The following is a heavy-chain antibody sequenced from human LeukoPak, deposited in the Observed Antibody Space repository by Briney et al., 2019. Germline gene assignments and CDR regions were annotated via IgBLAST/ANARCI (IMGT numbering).Heavy chain of an antibody. V-gene: IGHV4-34*12. J-gene: IGHJ4*02. CDR3: ARADRNQIVVVVAARRPFDY. CDR2: IIHSGST. D-gene: IGHD2-15*01. Sequence: SSETLSLTCAVYGGSFSGYYWSWIRQPPGKGREWIGEIIHSGSTNYNPSLKSRVTISVDTSKNQFSLKLSSVTAADTAVYYCARADRNQIVVVVAARRPFDYWGQGTLVTVSS. CDR1: GGSFSGYY.